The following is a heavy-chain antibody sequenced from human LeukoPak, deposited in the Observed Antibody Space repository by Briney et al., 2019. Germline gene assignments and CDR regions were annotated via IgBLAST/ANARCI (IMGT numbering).Heavy chain of an antibody. CDR2: INPSGGST. CDR1: GYTFTSYY. CDR3: ARGWDFWSGYYYYFDY. J-gene: IGHJ4*02. V-gene: IGHV1-46*01. Sequence: ASVKVSCKASGYTFTSYYTHWVRQAPGQGLEWMGIINPSGGSTSYAQKFQGRVTMTRDMSTSTVYMELSSLRSEDTAVYYCARGWDFWSGYYYYFDYWGQGTLVTVSS. D-gene: IGHD3-3*01.